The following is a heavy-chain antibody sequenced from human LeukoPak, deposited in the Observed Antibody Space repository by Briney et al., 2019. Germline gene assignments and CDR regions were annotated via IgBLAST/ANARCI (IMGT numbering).Heavy chain of an antibody. CDR2: IWYDGSNK. CDR3: AREGGSYPYYYYGMDV. J-gene: IGHJ6*02. CDR1: GFTFSSYG. D-gene: IGHD1-26*01. V-gene: IGHV3-33*01. Sequence: PGGSLRLSCAASGFTFSSYGMHWVRQAPGKGLEWVAVIWYDGSNKYYADSVKGRFTISRDNSKNTLYLQMSSLRAEDTAVYYCAREGGSYPYYYYGMDVWGQGTTVTVSS.